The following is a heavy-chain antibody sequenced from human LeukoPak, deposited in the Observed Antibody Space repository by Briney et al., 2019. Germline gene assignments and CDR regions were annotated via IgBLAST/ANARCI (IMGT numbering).Heavy chain of an antibody. CDR2: INPGGGTT. CDR1: GYTFTSHY. V-gene: IGHV1-46*01. CDR3: ARDEAYCSGGRCYPFDY. J-gene: IGHJ4*02. D-gene: IGHD2-15*01. Sequence: ASVKVSCKASGYTFTSHYIHWVRQAPGQGLEWMGIINPGGGTTTYAQKFQGGVTMTRDTSTSTVNMELSSLRSEDTAVYYCARDEAYCSGGRCYPFDYWGQGTLVTVSS.